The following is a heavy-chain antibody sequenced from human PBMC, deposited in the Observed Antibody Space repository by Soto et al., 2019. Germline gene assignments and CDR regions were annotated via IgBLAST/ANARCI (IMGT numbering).Heavy chain of an antibody. CDR3: ARHPGAVVPLES. J-gene: IGHJ4*02. D-gene: IGHD6-19*01. CDR1: GGSISSYY. CDR2: IYYSGST. Sequence: SETLSLTCTVSGGSISSYYWSWIRQPPGKGLEWIGYIYYSGSTNYNPSLKSRVTISVDRSKNQFSLKLSSVTAADTAVYHCARHPGAVVPLESWGQGTLVTVSS. V-gene: IGHV4-59*08.